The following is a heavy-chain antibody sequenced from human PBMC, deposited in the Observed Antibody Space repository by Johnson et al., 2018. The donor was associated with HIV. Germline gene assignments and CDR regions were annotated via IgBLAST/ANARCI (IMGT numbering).Heavy chain of an antibody. D-gene: IGHD3-22*01. CDR1: GFTVSSNY. Sequence: VQLVESGGGLVQPGGSLRLSCAASGFTVSSNYMSWVRQAPGKGLVWVAVIYSGGSTYFAESVKGRFTISRDNSKNTLYLQMNSLRAEDTAVYYCARTCLGDYDSSDENAFDIWGQGTMVTVSS. J-gene: IGHJ3*02. CDR2: IYSGGST. CDR3: ARTCLGDYDSSDENAFDI. V-gene: IGHV3-66*02.